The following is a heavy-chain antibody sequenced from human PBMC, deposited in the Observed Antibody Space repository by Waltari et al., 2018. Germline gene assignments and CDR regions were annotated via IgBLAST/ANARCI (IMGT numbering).Heavy chain of an antibody. CDR2: VYHSENT. V-gene: IGHV4-4*02. Sequence: QVQLQESGPGLVKPSGTLSLTCAVSGGSISSSNWWSWVRQPPGKGLEWIGEVYHSENTNYTPSRKSQFTRSVDKSKNRFSLKLSSVTAADTAVYYCARVGDTAMVGSYYFDYWGQGTLVTVSS. CDR3: ARVGDTAMVGSYYFDY. D-gene: IGHD5-18*01. J-gene: IGHJ4*02. CDR1: GGSISSSNW.